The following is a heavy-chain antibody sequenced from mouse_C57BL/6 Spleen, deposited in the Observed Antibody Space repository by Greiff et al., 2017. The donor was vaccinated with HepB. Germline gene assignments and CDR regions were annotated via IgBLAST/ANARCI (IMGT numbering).Heavy chain of an antibody. D-gene: IGHD2-10*01. CDR1: GYTFTSYG. Sequence: VQLQQSGAELARPGASVKLSCKASGYTFTSYGISWVKQRTGQGLEWIGEIYPRSGNTYYNEKFKGKATLTADKSSSTAYMELRSLTSEDSAVYFCARSCYGNYVGWYFDVWGTGTTVTVSS. V-gene: IGHV1-81*01. J-gene: IGHJ1*03. CDR3: ARSCYGNYVGWYFDV. CDR2: IYPRSGNT.